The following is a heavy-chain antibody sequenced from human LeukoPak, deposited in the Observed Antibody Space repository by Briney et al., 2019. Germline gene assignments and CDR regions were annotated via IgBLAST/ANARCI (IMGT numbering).Heavy chain of an antibody. D-gene: IGHD1-1*01. J-gene: IGHJ4*02. CDR2: ISPYTGNT. CDR1: NYTFTSHD. V-gene: IGHV1-18*01. Sequence: ASVKVSCKASNYTFTSHDIRWVRQAPGQGLEWMGWISPYTGNTKYAQKLHERVTMTTSTSTSIVYMELRSLRSDDTGVYFCAREGGTWVPFDYWGQGTLVTVSS. CDR3: AREGGTWVPFDY.